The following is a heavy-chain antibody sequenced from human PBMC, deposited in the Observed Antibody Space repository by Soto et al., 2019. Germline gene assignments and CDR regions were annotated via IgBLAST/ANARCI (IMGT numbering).Heavy chain of an antibody. CDR3: AKDCCHNFDY. J-gene: IGHJ4*02. Sequence: QVQLVESGGGVVQPGRSLRLSCAASGFTFSHYAMHWVRQAPGKGLEWGALMSYDGSNEYYADSVKGRFTISRDNSKNTLYLQMNSLRAEDTAVYYCAKDCCHNFDYWGQGTLVTVSS. CDR2: MSYDGSNE. V-gene: IGHV3-30*18. D-gene: IGHD2-15*01. CDR1: GFTFSHYA.